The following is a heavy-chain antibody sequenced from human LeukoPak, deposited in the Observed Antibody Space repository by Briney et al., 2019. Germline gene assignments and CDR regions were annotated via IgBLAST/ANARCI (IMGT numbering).Heavy chain of an antibody. V-gene: IGHV1-2*02. CDR1: GYTFTGYY. CDR2: INPNSGGT. Sequence: ASVEVSCKASGYTFTGYYMHWVRQAPGQGLEWMGWINPNSGGTNYAQKFQGRVTMTRDTSISTAYMELSRLRSGDTAVYYCARDCSSTSCYKIFDYWGQGTLVTVSS. CDR3: ARDCSSTSCYKIFDY. J-gene: IGHJ4*02. D-gene: IGHD2-2*02.